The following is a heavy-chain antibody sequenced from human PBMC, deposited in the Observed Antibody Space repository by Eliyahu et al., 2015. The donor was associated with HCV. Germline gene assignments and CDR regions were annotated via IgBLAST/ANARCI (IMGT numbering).Heavy chain of an antibody. V-gene: IGHV1-69*01. Sequence: QVQLVQSGAEVKKPGSSVKVSCKASGGTFSRYAITWVRQAPGQGLEWMGGIIPIFASPKYAQKFQGRVTITADESTSTAYMELRSLRSEDTAVYYCAREGGDYCSGGTCFLLYWGQGTLVTVSS. CDR3: AREGGDYCSGGTCFLLY. CDR2: IIPIFASP. D-gene: IGHD2-15*01. CDR1: GGTFSRYA. J-gene: IGHJ4*02.